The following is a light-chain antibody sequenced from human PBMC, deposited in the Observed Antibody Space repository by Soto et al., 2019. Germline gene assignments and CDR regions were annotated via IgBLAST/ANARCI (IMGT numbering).Light chain of an antibody. CDR2: EAS. CDR3: QQYYSYPRT. CDR1: QNINSW. V-gene: IGKV1-5*03. J-gene: IGKJ1*01. Sequence: DIHMTQSPSTLSASVGDRVTITCRASQNINSWLAWYQQKPGKAPKLLIYEASSLEKGVPARFGGSGSGTEFTLTISSLQPDDFATYYCQQYYSYPRTFGQGTKVDIK.